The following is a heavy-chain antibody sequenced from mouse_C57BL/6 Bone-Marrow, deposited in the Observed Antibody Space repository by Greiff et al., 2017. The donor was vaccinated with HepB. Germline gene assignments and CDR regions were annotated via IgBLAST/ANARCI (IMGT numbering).Heavy chain of an antibody. D-gene: IGHD2-3*01. CDR3: AKKGGNDGYYVYFDV. J-gene: IGHJ1*03. V-gene: IGHV2-5*01. CDR1: GFSLTSYG. Sequence: VQLQQSGPGLVQPSQRLSITCTVSGFSLTSYGVHWVRQSPGKGLEWLGVIWRGGSTDYNAAFMSRLSITKDNSKSQVFFKMNSLQADDTAIYYCAKKGGNDGYYVYFDVWGTGTTVTVSS. CDR2: IWRGGST.